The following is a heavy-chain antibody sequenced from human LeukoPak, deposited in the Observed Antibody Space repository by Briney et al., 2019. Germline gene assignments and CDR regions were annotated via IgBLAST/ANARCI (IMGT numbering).Heavy chain of an antibody. V-gene: IGHV3-23*01. CDR2: ISGSGGGT. CDR1: GFTFSAYG. J-gene: IGHJ4*02. CDR3: AKVLYDISYYFDY. D-gene: IGHD3-9*01. Sequence: GGSLRLSCAASGFTFSAYGMSWVRQAPGKGLEWVSGISGSGGGTYYADSVKGRFTISRDNSKNTLYLQMNSLRADDTAVYYCAKVLYDISYYFDYWAREPWSPSPQ.